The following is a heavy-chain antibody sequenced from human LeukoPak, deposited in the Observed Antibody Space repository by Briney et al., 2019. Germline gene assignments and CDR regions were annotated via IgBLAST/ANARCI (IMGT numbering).Heavy chain of an antibody. CDR1: GFTFISSG. V-gene: IGHV3-30*02. J-gene: IGHJ5*02. Sequence: GGSLRLSCAASGFTFISSGMHGVRQAPGKGLEWVAFIRYDGSNKYYADSVKGRFTISRDNSKNTLYLQMNSLRAEDTAVYYCDKDTTPPKAGLDPWVQETLVTVSS. D-gene: IGHD1-14*01. CDR2: IRYDGSNK. CDR3: DKDTTPPKAGLDP.